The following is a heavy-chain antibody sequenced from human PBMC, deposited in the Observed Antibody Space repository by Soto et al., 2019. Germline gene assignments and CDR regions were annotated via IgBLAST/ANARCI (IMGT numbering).Heavy chain of an antibody. D-gene: IGHD6-13*01. CDR3: GVSAGLDF. V-gene: IGHV1-69*01. CDR1: GGSFSSSA. CDR2: IIPIFNTP. J-gene: IGHJ4*02. Sequence: QVQLVQSGAEVKKPGSSVKVSCKASGGSFSSSAFYWVRQAPGQGLEWMGGIIPIFNTPNYAQKFQGRVTITADESTATTYMDLSGLRSDDTAVYYCGVSAGLDFWGQGTRVTVSS.